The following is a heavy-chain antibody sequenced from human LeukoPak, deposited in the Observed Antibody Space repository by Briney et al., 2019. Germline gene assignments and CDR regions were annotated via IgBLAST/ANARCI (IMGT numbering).Heavy chain of an antibody. CDR3: ATRSGYYYY. V-gene: IGHV3-53*01. Sequence: PGGSLRLSCAASGFTFSSYAMSWVRQAPGKGLEWVSVIYSAGDTYYADSVKGRFTISRDNSKNTLYLRMNSLRAEDTAVYYCATRSGYYYYWGQGTLVTVSS. J-gene: IGHJ4*02. CDR2: IYSAGDT. D-gene: IGHD3-22*01. CDR1: GFTFSSYA.